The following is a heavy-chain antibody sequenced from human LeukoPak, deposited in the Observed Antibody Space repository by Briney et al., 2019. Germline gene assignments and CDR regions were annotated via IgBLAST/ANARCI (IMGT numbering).Heavy chain of an antibody. CDR3: ARGHYGSGSYGGY. D-gene: IGHD3-10*01. V-gene: IGHV4-34*01. CDR1: GGSFSGYY. CDR2: INHSGST. Sequence: PSETLSLTCAVYGGSFSGYYWSWIRQPPGKRLEWIGEINHSGSTDYNPSLKSRVTISVDTSKNQFSLKLSSVTAADTAVYYCARGHYGSGSYGGYWGQGTLVTVSS. J-gene: IGHJ4*02.